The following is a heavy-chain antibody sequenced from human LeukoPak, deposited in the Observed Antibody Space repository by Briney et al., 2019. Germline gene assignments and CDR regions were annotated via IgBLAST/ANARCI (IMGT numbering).Heavy chain of an antibody. CDR1: GFTFSSYW. CDR2: INNDGSST. J-gene: IGHJ4*02. D-gene: IGHD3-10*01. CDR3: ARRGSGSYYYFDY. V-gene: IGHV3-74*01. Sequence: GGSLRLSCAASGFTFSSYWMHWVRQAPGKGLVWVSRINNDGSSTSYADSVKGRFTISRDNAKNSLYLQMNSLRAEDTAVYYCARRGSGSYYYFDYWGQGTLVTVSS.